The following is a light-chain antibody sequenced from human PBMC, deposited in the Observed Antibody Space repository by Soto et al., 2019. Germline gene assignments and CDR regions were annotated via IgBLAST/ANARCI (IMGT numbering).Light chain of an antibody. Sequence: EIVLTQSPGTLSLSPGERATLSCRASQSFSSSQLAWYQQKPGQAPRLVVYDASTRATGIPDRFSGSGSGTYFSISISRVEPADFGVYDGQVYGYSPPWTFGQGTKVEVK. CDR2: DAS. V-gene: IGKV3-20*01. J-gene: IGKJ1*01. CDR3: QVYGYSPPWT. CDR1: QSFSSSQ.